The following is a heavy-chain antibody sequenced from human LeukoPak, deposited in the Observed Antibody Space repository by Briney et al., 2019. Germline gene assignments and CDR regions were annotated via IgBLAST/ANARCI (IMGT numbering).Heavy chain of an antibody. V-gene: IGHV1-3*01. CDR1: GYTFSSYA. Sequence: ASVKVSCKASGYTFSSYAMHWVRQAPGQRLEWMGWINAGNGNTKYSQKFQGRVTITRDTSASTAYMELSSLRSEDTAVYYCARDRGSGSYEGNAFDIWGQGTMVTVSS. CDR2: INAGNGNT. CDR3: ARDRGSGSYEGNAFDI. D-gene: IGHD1-26*01. J-gene: IGHJ3*02.